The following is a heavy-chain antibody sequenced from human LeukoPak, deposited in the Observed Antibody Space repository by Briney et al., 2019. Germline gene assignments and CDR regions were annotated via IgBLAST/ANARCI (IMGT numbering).Heavy chain of an antibody. Sequence: SETLCLTCTVSGDSISSYYWSWIRQPPGKGLEWIGYIYTSMYTNYNPSLTSRVTMSVDTSKNQFSLTLSSVAAADTAVYYCARHARIDSGYANSNFDYWGQGALVTVSS. V-gene: IGHV4-4*09. CDR2: IYTSMYT. CDR1: GDSISSYY. CDR3: ARHARIDSGYANSNFDY. D-gene: IGHD5-12*01. J-gene: IGHJ4*02.